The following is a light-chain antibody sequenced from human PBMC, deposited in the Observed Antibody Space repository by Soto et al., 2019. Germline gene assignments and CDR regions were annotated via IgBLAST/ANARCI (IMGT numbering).Light chain of an antibody. CDR1: QSLRSS. CDR2: DAS. V-gene: IGKV3-15*01. CDR3: QQYNTWPQT. Sequence: ETMMTQSQDNLSVSLGEGATVCCRASQSLRSSLAWYQQKPGQAPRLLIYDASTRATGIPARFSGSGSGTDFTLTISGLQSEDFAVYYCQQYNTWPQTFGQGTKVDIK. J-gene: IGKJ1*01.